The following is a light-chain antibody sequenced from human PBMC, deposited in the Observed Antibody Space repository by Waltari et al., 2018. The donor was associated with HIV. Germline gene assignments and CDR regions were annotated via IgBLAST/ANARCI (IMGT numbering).Light chain of an antibody. V-gene: IGLV3-1*01. Sequence: SYEVTQPPSVAVSPGQTASITCSGYELGDKYTCWYQQKPDQSPLLVIYQDDKRPSGIPARFSASSSGHTATLTISGTLPMDEADYYCQAWGSTTSGVFGRGTKLTVL. CDR2: QDD. CDR3: QAWGSTTSGV. CDR1: ELGDKY. J-gene: IGLJ2*01.